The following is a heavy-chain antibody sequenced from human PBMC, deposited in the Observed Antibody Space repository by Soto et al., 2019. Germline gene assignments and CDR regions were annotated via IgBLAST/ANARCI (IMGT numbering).Heavy chain of an antibody. CDR3: VRLGGRSKRNDVGFWFDP. D-gene: IGHD1-1*01. V-gene: IGHV4-39*01. Sequence: SETLSLTCIVSGGSIISSSYYWGWIRQPPGKGLEWIGSVSSTGSTYYNPSLKSRVTIFVDTSKNQFSLKLSSVTAADTAVYYCVRLGGRSKRNDVGFWFDPWGQGTLVTVSS. CDR2: VSSTGST. J-gene: IGHJ5*02. CDR1: GGSIISSSYY.